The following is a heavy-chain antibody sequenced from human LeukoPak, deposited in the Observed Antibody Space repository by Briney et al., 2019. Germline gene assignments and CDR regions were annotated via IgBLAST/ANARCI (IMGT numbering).Heavy chain of an antibody. CDR3: AKGSHGYSSSSADY. CDR1: GFTFINAW. CDR2: INSKTDGGTT. J-gene: IGHJ4*02. V-gene: IGHV3-15*01. D-gene: IGHD6-6*01. Sequence: GGSLRLSCAASGFTFINAWMSWVRQAPGKGLEWVGRINSKTDGGTTDYAAPVRGRFTISRDDSKNTLYLQMNSLRVDDTAVYSCAKGSHGYSSSSADYWGQGTLVTVSS.